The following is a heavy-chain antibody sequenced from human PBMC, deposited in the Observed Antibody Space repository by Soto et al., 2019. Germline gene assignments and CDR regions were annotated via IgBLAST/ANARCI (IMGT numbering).Heavy chain of an antibody. D-gene: IGHD2-21*02. CDR2: ISSNGGST. CDR1: GFTFSSYA. CDR3: VKVCGGDCLSLDY. J-gene: IGHJ4*02. V-gene: IGHV3-64D*06. Sequence: GGSLRLSCSASGFTFSSYAMHWVRQAPGKGLEYVSAISSNGGSTYYADSVKGRFTISRDNSKNTLYLQMSSLRAEDTAVYYCVKVCGGDCLSLDYWGQGTLVTVSS.